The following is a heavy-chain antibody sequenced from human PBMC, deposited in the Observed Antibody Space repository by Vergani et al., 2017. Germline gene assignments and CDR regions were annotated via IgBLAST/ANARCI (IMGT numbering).Heavy chain of an antibody. Sequence: EVQLVESGGVVVQPGGSLRLSCAASGFTFDDYTMHWVRQAPGKGLEWVSLISWDGGSTYYADSVKGRFTISRDNSKNSLYLQMNSLRTEDTALYYCAKDMYRGYSGNRDYYYYGMDVWGQGTTVTVSS. CDR1: GFTFDDYT. D-gene: IGHD2-15*01. CDR2: ISWDGGST. V-gene: IGHV3-43*01. J-gene: IGHJ6*02. CDR3: AKDMYRGYSGNRDYYYYGMDV.